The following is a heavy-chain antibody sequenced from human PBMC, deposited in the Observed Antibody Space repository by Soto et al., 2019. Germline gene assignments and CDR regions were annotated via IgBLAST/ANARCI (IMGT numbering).Heavy chain of an antibody. CDR2: IVVGSGNT. J-gene: IGHJ6*02. V-gene: IGHV1-58*01. CDR3: AAILGYCSSTSCYRRGSDYYYGLDV. D-gene: IGHD2-2*01. Sequence: SVKVSCKASGFTFTSSAVQWVRQARGQRLEWIGWIVVGSGNTNYAQKFQERVTITRDMSTSTAYMELSSLRSEDTAVYYCAAILGYCSSTSCYRRGSDYYYGLDVWGQGTTVTVSS. CDR1: GFTFTSSA.